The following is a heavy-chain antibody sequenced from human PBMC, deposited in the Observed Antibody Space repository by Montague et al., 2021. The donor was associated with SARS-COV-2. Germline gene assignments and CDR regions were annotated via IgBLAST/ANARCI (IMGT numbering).Heavy chain of an antibody. CDR1: GDSVSSNSAT. V-gene: IGHV6-1*01. CDR2: TYYRSKWYN. Sequence: CAISGDSVSSNSATWNWVRQSPSRGLEWLGRTYYRSKWYNDYAVXVRSRATINPDTSKNQFSLQLNSVTPEDTAIYYCTSGREGNYNVMDVWGQGTTVTVSS. J-gene: IGHJ6*02. CDR3: TSGREGNYNVMDV. D-gene: IGHD1-1*01.